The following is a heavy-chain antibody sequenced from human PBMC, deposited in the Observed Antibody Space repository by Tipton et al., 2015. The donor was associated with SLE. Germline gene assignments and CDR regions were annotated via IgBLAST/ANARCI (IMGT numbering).Heavy chain of an antibody. Sequence: TLSLTCAVSGYSISSGYYWGWIRQPPGKGLEWIGSIYHSGSTYYNPSLKSRVTISVDTSKNQFSLKLSSVTAADTAVYYCARDGGVNDYWGQGTLVTVSS. J-gene: IGHJ4*02. CDR1: GYSISSGYY. V-gene: IGHV4-38-2*02. CDR3: ARDGGVNDY. CDR2: IYHSGST. D-gene: IGHD2-8*01.